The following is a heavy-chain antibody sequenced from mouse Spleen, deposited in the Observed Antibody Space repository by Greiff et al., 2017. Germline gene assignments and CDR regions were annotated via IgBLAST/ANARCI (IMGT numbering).Heavy chain of an antibody. CDR2: ISNGGGST. V-gene: IGHV5-12-2*01. Sequence: EVHLVESGGGLVQPGGSLKLSCAASGFTFSSYTMSWVRQTPEKRLEWVAYISNGGGSTYYPDTVKGRFTISRDNAKNTLYLQMSSLKSEDTAMYYCARQGGYGSSLNYYAMDYWGQGTSVTVSS. CDR3: ARQGGYGSSLNYYAMDY. D-gene: IGHD1-1*01. CDR1: GFTFSSYT. J-gene: IGHJ4*01.